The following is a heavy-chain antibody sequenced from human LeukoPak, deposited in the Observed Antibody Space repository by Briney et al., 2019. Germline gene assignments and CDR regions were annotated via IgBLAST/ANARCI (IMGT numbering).Heavy chain of an antibody. J-gene: IGHJ4*02. CDR1: GLTFSSFD. Sequence: RGSLRLSCAASGLTFSSFDMSWVRQAPGKGLEWVSGISGSGSSTYYADSLKGRFTISRDNSKNTLYLQMNSLRVEDTAVYYCAVGWLAYWGQGTLVTVSS. CDR3: AVGWLAY. CDR2: ISGSGSST. D-gene: IGHD6-19*01. V-gene: IGHV3-23*01.